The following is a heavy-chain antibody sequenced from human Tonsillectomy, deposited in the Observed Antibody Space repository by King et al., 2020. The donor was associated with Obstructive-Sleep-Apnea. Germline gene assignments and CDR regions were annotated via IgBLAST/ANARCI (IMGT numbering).Heavy chain of an antibody. V-gene: IGHV4-59*01. J-gene: IGHJ4*02. D-gene: IGHD3-9*01. Sequence: PLQESGPGLVKPSETLSLTCTVSGGSISSYYWSWIRQPPGKGLEWIGYIYYSGSTNYNPSLKSRVTISVDTSKNQFSLKLSSVTAADTAVYYCARASTYYDILTGYRVTYYFDYWGQGTLVTVSS. CDR3: ARASTYYDILTGYRVTYYFDY. CDR2: IYYSGST. CDR1: GGSISSYY.